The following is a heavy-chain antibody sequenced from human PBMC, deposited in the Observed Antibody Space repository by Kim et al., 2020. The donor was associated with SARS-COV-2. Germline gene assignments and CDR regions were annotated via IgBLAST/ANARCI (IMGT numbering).Heavy chain of an antibody. V-gene: IGHV3-9*01. Sequence: GGSLRLSCAASGFTFDDYAMHWVRQAPGKGLEWVSGISWNSGSIGYADSVKGRFTISRDNAKNSLYLQMNSLRAEDTALYYCAKDISWELLYYFDYWGQGTLVTVSS. D-gene: IGHD1-26*01. J-gene: IGHJ4*02. CDR3: AKDISWELLYYFDY. CDR1: GFTFDDYA. CDR2: ISWNSGSI.